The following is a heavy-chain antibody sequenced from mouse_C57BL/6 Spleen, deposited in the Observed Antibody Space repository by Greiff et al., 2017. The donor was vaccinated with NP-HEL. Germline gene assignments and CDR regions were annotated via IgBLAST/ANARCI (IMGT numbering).Heavy chain of an antibody. Sequence: EVKLMESGPELVKPGASVKMSCKASGYTFTDYNMHWVKQSHGKSLEWIGYINPNNGGTSYNQKFKGKATLTENKSSSTAYMELRSLTSEDSAVYYCAREGDYYFDYWGQGTTLTVSS. CDR1: GYTFTDYN. V-gene: IGHV1-22*01. D-gene: IGHD2-13*01. CDR2: INPNNGGT. J-gene: IGHJ2*01. CDR3: AREGDYYFDY.